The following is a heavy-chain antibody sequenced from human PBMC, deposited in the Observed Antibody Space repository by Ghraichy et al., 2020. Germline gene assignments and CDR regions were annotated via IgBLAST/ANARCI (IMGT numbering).Heavy chain of an antibody. CDR3: ARINSAIVSD. J-gene: IGHJ4*02. CDR2: VYYTGTT. V-gene: IGHV4-39*01. D-gene: IGHD5/OR15-5a*01. CDR1: GDSINSGAYY. Sequence: SETLSLTCTVSGDSINSGAYYWGWVRQPPDKGLEWIGSVYYTGTTKDSPSFKSRVSIYIDTSENQFSLRLTSVTAADTAVYYCARINSAIVSDWGQGTLVTV.